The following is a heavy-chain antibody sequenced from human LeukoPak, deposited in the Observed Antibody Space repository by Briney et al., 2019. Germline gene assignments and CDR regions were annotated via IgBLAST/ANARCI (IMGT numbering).Heavy chain of an antibody. D-gene: IGHD3-10*01. J-gene: IGHJ4*02. Sequence: GGSLRLSCAATGFTFSSYSMNWVRQAPGKGLEWVSYISSSSSTIYYADSVKGRFTISRDNAKNSLYLQMNSLRAEDTAVYYCASLDGSGSFDYWGQGTLVTVSS. V-gene: IGHV3-48*04. CDR1: GFTFSSYS. CDR3: ASLDGSGSFDY. CDR2: ISSSSSTI.